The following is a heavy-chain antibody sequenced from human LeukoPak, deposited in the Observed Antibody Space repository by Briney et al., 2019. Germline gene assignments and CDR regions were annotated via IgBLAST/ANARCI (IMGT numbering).Heavy chain of an antibody. Sequence: GASVKVSCKASGYTFTSYGISWVRQATGQGLEWMGWMNPNSGNTGYAQKFQGRVTMTRNTSISTAYMELSSLRSEDTAVYYCARGFSPAAMASTAVDYWGQGTLVTVSS. J-gene: IGHJ4*02. V-gene: IGHV1-8*02. CDR1: GYTFTSYG. D-gene: IGHD5-18*01. CDR2: MNPNSGNT. CDR3: ARGFSPAAMASTAVDY.